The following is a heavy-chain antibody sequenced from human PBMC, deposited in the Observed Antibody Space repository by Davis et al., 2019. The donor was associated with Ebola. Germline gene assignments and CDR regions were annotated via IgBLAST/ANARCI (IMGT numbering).Heavy chain of an antibody. CDR2: IRSKANSYAT. CDR3: TRRHDSSGYYDGGLDY. V-gene: IGHV3-73*01. J-gene: IGHJ4*02. Sequence: GESLKISCAASGFTFSGSAMHWVRQASGKGLEWVGRIRSKANSYATAYAASVKGRFTISRDDSKNTAYLQMNSLKTEDTAVYYCTRRHDSSGYYDGGLDYWGQGTLVTVSS. D-gene: IGHD3-22*01. CDR1: GFTFSGSA.